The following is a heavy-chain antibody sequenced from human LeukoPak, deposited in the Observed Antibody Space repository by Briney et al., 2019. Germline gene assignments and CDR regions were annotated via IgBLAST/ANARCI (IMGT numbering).Heavy chain of an antibody. Sequence: PSETLSLTCTVSGGSISSSSYCWGWIRQPPGKGLEWIGSIYYSGSTYYNPSLKSRVTISVDTSKNQFSLKLSSVTAADTAVYYCARRRSSSWYSWYFDLWGRGTLVTVSS. CDR2: IYYSGST. CDR1: GGSISSSSYC. CDR3: ARRRSSSWYSWYFDL. J-gene: IGHJ2*01. D-gene: IGHD6-13*01. V-gene: IGHV4-39*01.